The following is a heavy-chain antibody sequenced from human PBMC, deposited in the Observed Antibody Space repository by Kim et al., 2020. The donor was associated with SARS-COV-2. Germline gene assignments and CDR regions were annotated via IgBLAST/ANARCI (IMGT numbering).Heavy chain of an antibody. J-gene: IGHJ4*02. CDR1: GGSINNYY. Sequence: SETLSLTCTVSGGSINNYYWTWIRQPPGKGLEWIGYIHYSGRTNYNPSFTSRVAISVDTSKNHFSLKLTSVTAADTAVYYCARLPDITGWPFDSWGQGTLVTVSS. V-gene: IGHV4-59*01. D-gene: IGHD2-15*01. CDR2: IHYSGRT. CDR3: ARLPDITGWPFDS.